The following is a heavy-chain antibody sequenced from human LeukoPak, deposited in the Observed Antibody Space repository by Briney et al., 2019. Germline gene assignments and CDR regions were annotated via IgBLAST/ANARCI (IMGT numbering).Heavy chain of an antibody. J-gene: IGHJ3*02. CDR3: AKDRYSSGNPYDAFDI. D-gene: IGHD3-22*01. CDR2: ISVSGGST. Sequence: GGSLRLSCAAAGFTFSSYAMSWVRQAPGKGLEWVSAISVSGGSTYYADSVKGRFTISRDNSKNTLYLQMNSLRAEDTAVYYCAKDRYSSGNPYDAFDIWGQGTLVTVSS. V-gene: IGHV3-23*01. CDR1: GFTFSSYA.